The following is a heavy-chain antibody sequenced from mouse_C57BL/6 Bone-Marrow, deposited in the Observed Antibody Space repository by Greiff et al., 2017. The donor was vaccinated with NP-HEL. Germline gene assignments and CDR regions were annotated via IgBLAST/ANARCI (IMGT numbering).Heavy chain of an antibody. CDR3: ARSGRLRPYYYAMDY. J-gene: IGHJ4*01. V-gene: IGHV14-2*01. CDR2: IDPEDGET. Sequence: VQLKESGAELVKPGASVKLSCTASGFNIKDYYMHWVKQRTEQGLEWIGRIDPEDGETKYAPKFQGKATITADTSSNTAYLQLSSLTSEDTAVYYCARSGRLRPYYYAMDYWGQGTSVTVSS. CDR1: GFNIKDYY. D-gene: IGHD2-4*01.